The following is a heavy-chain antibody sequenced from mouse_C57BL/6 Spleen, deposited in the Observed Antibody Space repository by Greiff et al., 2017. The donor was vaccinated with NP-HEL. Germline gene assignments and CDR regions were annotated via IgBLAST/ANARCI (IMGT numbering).Heavy chain of an antibody. CDR3: ARRYGSSYGWYFDV. Sequence: VQLQESGAELVMPGASVKLSCKASGYTFTSYWMHWVKQRPGQGLEWIGEIDPSDSYTNYNQKFKGKSTLTVDKSSSTAYMQLSSLTSEDSAVYYCARRYGSSYGWYFDVWGTGTTVTVSS. D-gene: IGHD1-1*01. J-gene: IGHJ1*03. CDR2: IDPSDSYT. CDR1: GYTFTSYW. V-gene: IGHV1-69*01.